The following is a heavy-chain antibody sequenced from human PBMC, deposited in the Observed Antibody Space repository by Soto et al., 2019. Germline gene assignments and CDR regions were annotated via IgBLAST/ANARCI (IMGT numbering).Heavy chain of an antibody. J-gene: IGHJ4*02. CDR1: GFSLSTRGVG. Sequence: QITLKESGPTLVKPTQTLTLTCSFSGFSLSTRGVGVGWIRQPPGKALEWLAVIYWDDSKHYSPSLKNRLTITKDTSKNQVVLTMTNMDPVDTATYYCAHTGYGEYPIDYWGQGTLVTVSS. CDR2: IYWDDSK. D-gene: IGHD4-17*01. CDR3: AHTGYGEYPIDY. V-gene: IGHV2-5*02.